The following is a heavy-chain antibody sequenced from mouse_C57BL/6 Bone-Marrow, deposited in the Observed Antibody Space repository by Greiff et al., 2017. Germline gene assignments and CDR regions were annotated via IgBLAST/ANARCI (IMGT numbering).Heavy chain of an antibody. J-gene: IGHJ2*01. CDR1: GYTFTGYD. CDR2: IYPRDGSP. CDR3: ARGYYFDY. V-gene: IGHV1-85*01. Sequence: QVQLQQSGPELVKPGASVKLSCKASGYTFTGYDINWVKQRPGQGLEWIGWIYPRDGSPKYNEKFKGKATLTVDTSSSTAYMELHSLTSEDSAVYFCARGYYFDYWGQGTTLTVSS.